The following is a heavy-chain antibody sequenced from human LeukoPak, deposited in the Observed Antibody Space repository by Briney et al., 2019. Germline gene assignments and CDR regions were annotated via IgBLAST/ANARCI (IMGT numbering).Heavy chain of an antibody. CDR3: ATSGRGYNYGHDY. V-gene: IGHV4-4*07. D-gene: IGHD5-18*01. J-gene: IGHJ4*02. CDR1: GGSVGSYY. CDR2: IYTSGST. Sequence: PSETLSLTCSVSGGSVGSYYWSWIRQPAGKGLEWIGRIYTSGSTNYNPSLRSRATISVDKSKSQFSLKLTSVTAADTAVYYCATSGRGYNYGHDYWGQGTLVTVSS.